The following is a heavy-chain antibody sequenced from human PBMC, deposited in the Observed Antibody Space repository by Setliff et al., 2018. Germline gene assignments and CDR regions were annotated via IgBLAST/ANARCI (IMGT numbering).Heavy chain of an antibody. D-gene: IGHD2-21*02. Sequence: SETLSLTCSVSGASVSDYYWSWIRQPAGRGLEYIGRIYTSGATNYSPSVRGRVTISVDHLKNQVSLNLKSVTAADTAVYFCAGATGVTYTWYFEHWGQGSLVTVSS. CDR2: IYTSGAT. V-gene: IGHV4-4*07. CDR1: GASVSDYY. CDR3: AGATGVTYTWYFEH. J-gene: IGHJ1*01.